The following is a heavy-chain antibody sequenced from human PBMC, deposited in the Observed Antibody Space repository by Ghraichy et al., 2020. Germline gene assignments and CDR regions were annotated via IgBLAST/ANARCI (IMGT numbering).Heavy chain of an antibody. CDR2: IYYSGST. CDR3: ARGSQHDY. D-gene: IGHD3-10*01. CDR1: GGSISSYY. V-gene: IGHV4-59*08. J-gene: IGHJ4*02. Sequence: SQTLSLTCTVSGGSISSYYWSWIRQPPGKGLEWIGYIYYSGSTNYNPSLKSRVTISVDTSKNQFSLKLSSVTAADTAVYYCARGSQHDYWGQGTLVTVSS.